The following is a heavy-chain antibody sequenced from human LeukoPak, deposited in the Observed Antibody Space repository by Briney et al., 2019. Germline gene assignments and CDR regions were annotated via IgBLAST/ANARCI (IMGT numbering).Heavy chain of an antibody. CDR1: GFTFDDYG. D-gene: IGHD2-15*01. CDR3: AKDSGTKAGVAFDI. Sequence: GRSLRLSCAASGFTFDDYGMHWVRHAPGKGLEWVSGISWNSGSIGYADSVKGRFTISRDNAKNSLYLQMNSLKAEDTALYYCAKDSGTKAGVAFDIWGQGTMVTVSS. CDR2: ISWNSGSI. V-gene: IGHV3-9*01. J-gene: IGHJ3*02.